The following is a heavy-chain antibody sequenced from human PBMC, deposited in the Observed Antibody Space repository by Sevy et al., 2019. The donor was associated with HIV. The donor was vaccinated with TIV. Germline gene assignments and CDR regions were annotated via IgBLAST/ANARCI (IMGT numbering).Heavy chain of an antibody. CDR3: TAGVGTSDFDY. V-gene: IGHV3-15*01. Sequence: GGSLRLSCVASGFTFSNAWMSWVRQTPGKGLEWVGRIKSKTDGGTRDFAAPVKGRFAIARDDSKNTLSLQMDSLKTEDTAVYYCTAGVGTSDFDYSGQGILVTVSS. CDR1: GFTFSNAW. J-gene: IGHJ4*02. D-gene: IGHD1-26*01. CDR2: IKSKTDGGTR.